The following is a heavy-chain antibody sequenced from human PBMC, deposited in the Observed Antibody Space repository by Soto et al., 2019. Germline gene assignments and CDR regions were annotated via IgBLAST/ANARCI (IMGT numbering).Heavy chain of an antibody. V-gene: IGHV1-46*03. D-gene: IGHD6-13*01. CDR2: ISPSSGGT. CDR3: TRSIITTAGTDAFDL. J-gene: IGHJ3*01. Sequence: QVQLVQSGAEVKKPGASVRVPCKASGYTFTSYYIHWVRQAPGHGPEWMGMISPSSGGTDYAKKFQGRVTMTRDTSTSTVYMELSSLRSEDTAVYYCTRSIITTAGTDAFDLWGQGTLVTVSS. CDR1: GYTFTSYY.